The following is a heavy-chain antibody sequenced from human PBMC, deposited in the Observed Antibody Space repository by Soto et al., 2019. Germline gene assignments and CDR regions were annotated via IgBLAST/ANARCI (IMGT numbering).Heavy chain of an antibody. Sequence: QVQLQESGPGLVKPSQTLSLTCTVSGGSISRGGYYWSWIRQHPGKGLEWIGYVYYTGTTYSSPSLKNRVSISLDTSKTQFSLKLTSVTAADAAVYYCARGGGKWLQFRFDPWGQGTLVTVSS. CDR2: VYYTGTT. J-gene: IGHJ5*02. V-gene: IGHV4-31*03. D-gene: IGHD6-19*01. CDR1: GGSISRGGYY. CDR3: ARGGGKWLQFRFDP.